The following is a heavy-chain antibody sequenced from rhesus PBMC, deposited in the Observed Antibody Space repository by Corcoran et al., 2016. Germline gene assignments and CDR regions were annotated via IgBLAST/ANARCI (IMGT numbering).Heavy chain of an antibody. CDR1: GFSISTTGTG. CDR3: ARVPGYYNFWSCYYEYSLDV. Sequence: QVTLKESGPALVKPTQTLTLTCTFSGFSISTTGTGVGWIRPPPGKALEWLASIYWNDSKFHSTSLKSELTISKDTSKNQVVLTMTKMSPVDTATYYCARVPGYYNFWSCYYEYSLDVWGRGVLVTVSS. V-gene: IGHV2-95*01. CDR2: IYWNDSK. D-gene: IGHD3-3*01. J-gene: IGHJ5-2*02.